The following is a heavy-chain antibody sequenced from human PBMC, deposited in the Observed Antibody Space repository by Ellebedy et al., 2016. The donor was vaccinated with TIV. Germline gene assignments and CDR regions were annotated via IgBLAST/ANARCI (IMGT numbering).Heavy chain of an antibody. CDR3: ARLFYDSRGDDY. D-gene: IGHD3-22*01. CDR1: GFTFSDPW. CDR2: IRGDGRDT. J-gene: IGHJ4*02. V-gene: IGHV3-74*01. Sequence: GGSLRLSXAASGFTFSDPWMHWVRQVPGKGLVWVSRIRGDGRDTNYADSVKGRFTISRDNSKNTVYLQMNSLRAEDTAVYYCARLFYDSRGDDYWGQGSLVTVST.